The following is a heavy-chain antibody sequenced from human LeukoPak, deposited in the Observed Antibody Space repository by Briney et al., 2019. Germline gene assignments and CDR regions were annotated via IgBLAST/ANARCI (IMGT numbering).Heavy chain of an antibody. Sequence: GGSLRLSCAASGFTFSSYAMSWVRQAPGKGLEWVSAISGSGGSTYYADSMKGRFTISRDNSKNTLYLQMNSLRAEDTAVYYCAKDRNGWYSYYFDYWGQGTLVTVSS. J-gene: IGHJ4*02. CDR3: AKDRNGWYSYYFDY. CDR1: GFTFSSYA. D-gene: IGHD6-19*01. V-gene: IGHV3-23*01. CDR2: ISGSGGST.